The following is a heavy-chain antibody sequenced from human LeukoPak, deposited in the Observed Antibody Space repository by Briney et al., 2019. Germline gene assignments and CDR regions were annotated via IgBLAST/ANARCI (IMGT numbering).Heavy chain of an antibody. J-gene: IGHJ4*02. CDR1: GGSISSYY. V-gene: IGHV4-59*01. CDR3: ARAKRVDTAMVRSFDY. Sequence: SETLSLTCTVSGGSISSYYWSWIRQPPGKGLEWIGYIYYSGSTNYNPSLKSRVTISVDTSKNQFSLKLSSVTAADTAVYYCARAKRVDTAMVRSFDYWGQGTLVTASS. D-gene: IGHD5-18*01. CDR2: IYYSGST.